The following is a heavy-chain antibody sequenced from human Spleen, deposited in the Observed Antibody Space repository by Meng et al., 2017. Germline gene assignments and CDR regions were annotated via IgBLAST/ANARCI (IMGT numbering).Heavy chain of an antibody. D-gene: IGHD6-13*01. CDR2: IDPKNGDT. V-gene: IGHV1-2*06. CDR3: ARDEDISAAGKLFGDY. J-gene: IGHJ4*02. Sequence: ASVKVSCKPSGYNFPDYWLHWVRQAPGQGLEWMGRIDPKNGDTHYAQKFQGRVTMTGDTSISTAYMDLSGLRSDDTAVYYCARDEDISAAGKLFGDYWGQGTLVTVSS. CDR1: GYNFPDYW.